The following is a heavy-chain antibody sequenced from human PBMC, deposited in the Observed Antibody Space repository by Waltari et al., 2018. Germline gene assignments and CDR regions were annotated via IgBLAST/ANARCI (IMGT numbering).Heavy chain of an antibody. CDR2: IGTAGDT. V-gene: IGHV3-13*01. D-gene: IGHD2-21*02. CDR1: GFTFSSYD. J-gene: IGHJ4*02. Sequence: EVQLVESGGGLVQPGGSVRLSCAASGFTFSSYDMPWVRQATGKGLEWVSAIGTAGDTYYPGSVKGRFTISRENAKNSLYPQMNSLRAGDTAVYYCARVGGNSAFDYWGQGTLVTVSS. CDR3: ARVGGNSAFDY.